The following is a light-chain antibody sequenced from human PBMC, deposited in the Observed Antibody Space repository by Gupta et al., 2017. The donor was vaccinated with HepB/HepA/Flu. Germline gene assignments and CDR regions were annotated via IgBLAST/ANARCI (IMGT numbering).Light chain of an antibody. CDR1: QSISSY. Sequence: DIQMTQSPSSLSASVGDRVTITCRASQSISSYLNWYQQKPGKAPKLLIYAASSLQSGVPSRFSGSGSGTDFTLTISRLQPEDFATYYCQQRDSTPFTFGGGTKVEIK. J-gene: IGKJ4*01. CDR3: QQRDSTPFT. CDR2: AAS. V-gene: IGKV1-39*01.